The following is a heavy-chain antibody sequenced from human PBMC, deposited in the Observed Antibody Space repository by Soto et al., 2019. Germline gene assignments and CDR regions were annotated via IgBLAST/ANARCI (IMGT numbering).Heavy chain of an antibody. V-gene: IGHV1-69*01. CDR1: GGTFSSYA. CDR3: ARPQGYYGSGNWFYYYGMDV. CDR2: IIPIFGTA. Sequence: QVQLVQSGAEVKKPGSSVKVSCKASGGTFSSYAISWVRQAPGQGLEWMGGIIPIFGTANYAQKFQGRVTITADESTSTAYMELSSPRSEDTAVYYCARPQGYYGSGNWFYYYGMDVWGQGTTVTVSS. J-gene: IGHJ6*02. D-gene: IGHD3-10*01.